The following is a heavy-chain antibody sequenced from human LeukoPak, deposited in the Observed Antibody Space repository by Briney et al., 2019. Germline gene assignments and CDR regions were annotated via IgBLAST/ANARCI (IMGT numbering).Heavy chain of an antibody. Sequence: PSETLSLTCTVSGGSISSYYWSWIRQPPGGGLEWIGYIYYNGGTNYNPSLKSRVTISVDTSKNQFSLRLSSVTAADTAVYFCARIAVSGYSSSWYDYWGQGTPVTVSS. V-gene: IGHV4-59*01. J-gene: IGHJ4*02. CDR3: ARIAVSGYSSSWYDY. CDR1: GGSISSYY. D-gene: IGHD6-13*01. CDR2: IYYNGGT.